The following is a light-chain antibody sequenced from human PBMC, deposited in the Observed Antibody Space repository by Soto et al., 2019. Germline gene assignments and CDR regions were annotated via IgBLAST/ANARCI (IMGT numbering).Light chain of an antibody. CDR3: SSYTSSSSLYV. Sequence: QSVLTQPASVSGSPGQSITISCTGTSSDVGGYNYVSWYQQHPGTAPKLMIYEVSNRPSGLSNRFSGSKSGNTASLTISGLQAEDEADSYCSSYTSSSSLYVFGTGTKVTVL. CDR1: SSDVGGYNY. CDR2: EVS. J-gene: IGLJ1*01. V-gene: IGLV2-14*01.